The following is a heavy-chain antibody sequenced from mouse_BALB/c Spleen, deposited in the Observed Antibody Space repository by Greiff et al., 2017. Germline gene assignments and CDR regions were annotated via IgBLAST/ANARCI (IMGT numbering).Heavy chain of an antibody. D-gene: IGHD1-1*01. CDR3: ARGGITTVVADY. V-gene: IGHV5-6-5*01. Sequence: EVKVEESGGGLVKPGGSLKLSCAASGFTFSSYAMSWVRQTPEKRLEWVASISSGGSTYYPDSVKGRFTISRDNARNILYLQMSSLRSEDTAMYYCARGGITTVVADYWGQGTTLTVSS. CDR1: GFTFSSYA. J-gene: IGHJ2*01. CDR2: ISSGGST.